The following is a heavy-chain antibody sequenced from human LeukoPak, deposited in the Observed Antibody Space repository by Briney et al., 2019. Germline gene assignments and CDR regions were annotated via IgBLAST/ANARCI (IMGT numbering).Heavy chain of an antibody. D-gene: IGHD1-1*01. J-gene: IGHJ4*02. Sequence: GASVKVSCKASGYSFTSYGITWVRQAPGQGLEWMGWISAYNGNTNYAQKFQGRVTMTRDTSISTAYMELSRLRSDDTAVYYCARAEHNWNDGDDYWGQGTLVTVSS. CDR3: ARAEHNWNDGDDY. CDR1: GYSFTSYG. CDR2: ISAYNGNT. V-gene: IGHV1-18*01.